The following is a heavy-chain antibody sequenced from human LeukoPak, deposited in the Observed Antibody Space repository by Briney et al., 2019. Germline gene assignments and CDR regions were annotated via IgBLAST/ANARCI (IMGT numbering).Heavy chain of an antibody. D-gene: IGHD3-3*01. CDR3: ARAYYDFWSGYYTRFDY. V-gene: IGHV4-4*07. CDR1: GGSISSYY. CDR2: IYTSGST. Sequence: SETLSLTCTVSGGSISSYYWSWIRQPAGKGLEWIGRIYTSGSTNYNPSLKSRVTISVDTSKNQFSLKLSSVTAADTAVYYCARAYYDFWSGYYTRFDYWGQGTLVTVSS. J-gene: IGHJ4*02.